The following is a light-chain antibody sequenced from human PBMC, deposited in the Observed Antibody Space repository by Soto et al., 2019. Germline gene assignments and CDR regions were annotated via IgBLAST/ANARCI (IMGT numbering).Light chain of an antibody. J-gene: IGLJ3*02. CDR1: SSDVGGYNY. Sequence: QSALTQPRSVSGSPGQSVTISCTGTSSDVGGYNYVSWYQQHPGKAPKLMIYDVSKWPSGVPDRFSGSTSGNTASLTISGLQAEDEADYYCCSYSGSYTWVFGGGTKLTVL. CDR2: DVS. V-gene: IGLV2-11*01. CDR3: CSYSGSYTWV.